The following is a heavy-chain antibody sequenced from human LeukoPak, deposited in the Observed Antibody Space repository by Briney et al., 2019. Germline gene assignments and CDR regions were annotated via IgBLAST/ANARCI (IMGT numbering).Heavy chain of an antibody. CDR1: GFTFSSYE. D-gene: IGHD3-10*01. V-gene: IGHV3-30-3*01. CDR3: ARDTLSGSHDFDY. CDR2: ISYDGGNK. J-gene: IGHJ4*02. Sequence: GGSLRLSCTASGFTFSSYEMNWVRQAPGKGLEGVAVISYDGGNKYYADSVKGRFSISRDNSKNTVYLQMNSLRGEDTAVYYCARDTLSGSHDFDYWGQGTLVTVFS.